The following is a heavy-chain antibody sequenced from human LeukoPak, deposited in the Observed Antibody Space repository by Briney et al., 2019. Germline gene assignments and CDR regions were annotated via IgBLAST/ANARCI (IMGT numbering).Heavy chain of an antibody. CDR1: GGTFSNHA. CDR3: ATQNVEMATTDAFDI. J-gene: IGHJ3*02. V-gene: IGHV1-69*13. CDR2: IIPIFGTA. D-gene: IGHD5-24*01. Sequence: SVKVSCKASGGTFSNHAVSWVRQAPGQGLEWMGGIIPIFGTANYAQKFQGRVTITADESTSTAYMELSSLRSEDTAVYYCATQNVEMATTDAFDIWGQGTMVTVSS.